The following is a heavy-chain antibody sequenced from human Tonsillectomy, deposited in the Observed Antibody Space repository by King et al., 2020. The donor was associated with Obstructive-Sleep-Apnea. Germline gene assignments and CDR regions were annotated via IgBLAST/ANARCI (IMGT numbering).Heavy chain of an antibody. CDR2: IYPGDSDS. CDR1: GYSFTSYW. J-gene: IGHJ6*02. V-gene: IGHV5-51*01. D-gene: IGHD5-18*01. Sequence: QLVQSGAEVKKPGESLKISCKGSGYSFTSYWIAWVRQMPGKGLEWMGIIYPGDSDSRYCPSFQGQVTISAAKSISTAYLQWSSLKASDTATYYCARQEDVDTAMVRAYNGMDVWGQGTTVTVSS. CDR3: ARQEDVDTAMVRAYNGMDV.